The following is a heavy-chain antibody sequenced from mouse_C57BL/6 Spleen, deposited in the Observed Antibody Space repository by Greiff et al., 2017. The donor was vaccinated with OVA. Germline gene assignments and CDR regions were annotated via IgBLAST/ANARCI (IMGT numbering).Heavy chain of an antibody. V-gene: IGHV1-69*01. CDR3: ARSYYGYSFDY. CDR1: GYTFTSYW. CDR2: IDPSDSYT. J-gene: IGHJ2*01. Sequence: VQLQQPGAELVMPGASVKLSCKASGYTFTSYWMHWVKQRPGQGLEWIGAIDPSDSYTNYNQKFKGKSTLTVDKSSSTAYMQLSSLTSEDSAVYYCARSYYGYSFDYWGQGTTLTVSS. D-gene: IGHD2-2*01.